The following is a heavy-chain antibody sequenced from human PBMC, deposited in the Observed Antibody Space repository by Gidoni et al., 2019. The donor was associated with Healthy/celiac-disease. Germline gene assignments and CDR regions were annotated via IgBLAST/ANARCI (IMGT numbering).Heavy chain of an antibody. Sequence: QVQLVESGGGVVQPGRSLRLYCAAPGSTFSSYGMHWVRQAPGKGLEWGAVISYDGSNKYYEDSVKGRFTISRDNSKNTLYLQMNSLRAEDTAVYYCAKGLELLHYFDYWGQGTLVTVSS. CDR2: ISYDGSNK. CDR1: GSTFSSYG. CDR3: AKGLELLHYFDY. V-gene: IGHV3-30*18. J-gene: IGHJ4*02. D-gene: IGHD1-7*01.